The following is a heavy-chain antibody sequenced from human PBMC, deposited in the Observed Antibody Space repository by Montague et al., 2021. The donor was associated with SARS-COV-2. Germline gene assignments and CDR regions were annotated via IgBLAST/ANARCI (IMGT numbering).Heavy chain of an antibody. V-gene: IGHV4-59*11. CDR1: GGSISSHF. Sequence: SETLSLTCTVSGGSISSHFWSWIRQPPGKGLEWIAYSNYVGGSNYNPSLKSRVNVSVETSKNQFSLKLTSLIAADTAVYYCARATSARGAVSWFDPWGQGILVTVSS. CDR3: ARATSARGAVSWFDP. CDR2: SNYVGGS. J-gene: IGHJ5*02. D-gene: IGHD3-10*01.